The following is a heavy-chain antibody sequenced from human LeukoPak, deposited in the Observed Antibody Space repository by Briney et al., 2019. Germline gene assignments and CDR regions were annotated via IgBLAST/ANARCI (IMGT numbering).Heavy chain of an antibody. J-gene: IGHJ4*02. V-gene: IGHV3-23*01. CDR1: GFTFSSSP. CDR2: ISGSGGAT. CDR3: GKYVQTSVGANDY. Sequence: QPGGSLRLSCAASGFTFSSSPMNWVRQAPGKGLEWVSVISGSGGATFYGDSVQGRFTISRDNSRDTLYLQMNSLTAEDTAVHYCGKYVQTSVGANDYWGQGTLVTVSS. D-gene: IGHD1-26*01.